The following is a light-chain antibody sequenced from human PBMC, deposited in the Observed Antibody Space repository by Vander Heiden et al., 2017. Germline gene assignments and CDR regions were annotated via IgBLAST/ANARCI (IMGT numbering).Light chain of an antibody. Sequence: QSVVMQPPSVSAAPGQKVSITCSGGSSNIGRNHVSWYLHVPGTAPKLLIHENNKRPSGIPDRFSASKSGTSATLGISGLQPGDEADYYCATWDTDLTAVVFGGGTKLTVL. V-gene: IGLV1-51*02. CDR3: ATWDTDLTAVV. CDR1: SSNIGRNH. CDR2: ENN. J-gene: IGLJ2*01.